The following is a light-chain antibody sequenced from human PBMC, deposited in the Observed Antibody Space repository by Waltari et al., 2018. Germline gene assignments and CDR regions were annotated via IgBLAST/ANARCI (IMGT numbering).Light chain of an antibody. CDR1: SRDVGGYNY. Sequence: QSALTQPPSASGSPGQSVTISCTGTSRDVGGYNYVSWYQQHPGKAPKLMIYEVSKRPSGVPDRFSASKSGNTASLTVSGLQAEDEADYYGNSYAGSNIYVFGGGTKLTVL. J-gene: IGLJ2*01. V-gene: IGLV2-8*01. CDR2: EVS. CDR3: NSYAGSNIYV.